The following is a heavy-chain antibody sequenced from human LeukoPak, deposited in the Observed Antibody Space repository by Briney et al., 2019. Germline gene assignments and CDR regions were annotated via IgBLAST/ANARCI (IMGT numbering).Heavy chain of an antibody. J-gene: IGHJ4*02. CDR1: GGSISTYY. Sequence: SETLSLTCTVSGGSISTYYWSWIRQPPGKGLEWIGYIYYRGSTKYNPSLKSRVTISIDTSKNQFSLRLSSVTAADTAVYYCARSKDVGGTPGFDFWGQGTLVTVSS. CDR3: ARSKDVGGTPGFDF. V-gene: IGHV4-59*01. CDR2: IYYRGST. D-gene: IGHD1-26*01.